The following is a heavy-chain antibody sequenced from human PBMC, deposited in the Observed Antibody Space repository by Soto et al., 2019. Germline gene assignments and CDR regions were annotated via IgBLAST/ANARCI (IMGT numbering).Heavy chain of an antibody. V-gene: IGHV3-9*01. CDR2: INWNSDKV. CDR3: AKDKGGTPYYIDS. J-gene: IGHJ4*02. CDR1: GFNFGNYA. Sequence: VVLVESGGGLVQPGRSLRLSCAVSGFNFGNYAMHWVRQAPGKGLEWVAAINWNSDKVAYAGSVVGRFTIFRDSAKNSLNLQMNDLTTEDTAFYYCAKDKGGTPYYIDSWGQGILVTVSS. D-gene: IGHD6-25*01.